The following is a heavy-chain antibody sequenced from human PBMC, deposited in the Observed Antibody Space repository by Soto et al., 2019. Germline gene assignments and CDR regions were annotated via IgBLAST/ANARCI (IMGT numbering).Heavy chain of an antibody. D-gene: IGHD1-26*01. CDR1: GFTFYNYG. CDR2: ISTYGDNT. CDR3: ARLPPIVGWVDYFSGMDV. V-gene: IGHV1-18*01. J-gene: IGHJ6*02. Sequence: QVQLVQSGAEVKKPGASVKVSCKATGFTFYNYGLTWVRQAPGQGLEWMGWISTYGDNTKYAQKFQGRVTMTTDTSTSTAYMELRSLRSDDTAEYYCARLPPIVGWVDYFSGMDVWGQGTTVTVSS.